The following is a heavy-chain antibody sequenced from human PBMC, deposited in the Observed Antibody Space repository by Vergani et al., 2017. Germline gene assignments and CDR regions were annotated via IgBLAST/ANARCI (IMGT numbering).Heavy chain of an antibody. CDR2: IYYSGST. Sequence: QVQLQESGPGLVKPSQTLSLTCTVSGGSISSGGYYWSWLRQHPGKGLEWIGYIYYSGSTYYNPSLKRRVTISVDTSKNQFSLKLSSVTAADTAVYYCARGEIRGGLFDYWGQGTLVTVSS. J-gene: IGHJ4*02. CDR1: GGSISSGGYY. CDR3: ARGEIRGGLFDY. V-gene: IGHV4-31*03. D-gene: IGHD3-10*01.